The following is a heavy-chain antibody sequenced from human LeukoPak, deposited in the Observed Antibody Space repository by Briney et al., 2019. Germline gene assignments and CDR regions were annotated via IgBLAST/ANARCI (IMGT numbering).Heavy chain of an antibody. CDR1: GYAFTNYA. V-gene: IGHV1-18*01. CDR2: ISVYNGNT. D-gene: IGHD2-2*01. CDR3: ARGYCSSATCRHFDY. J-gene: IGHJ4*02. Sequence: ASVKVSCKASGYAFTNYAISWARQAPGQGLEWMGWISVYNGNTNYAQKLQGRVTMTADTSTTTAYMELRSLRSDDTAVYYCARGYCSSATCRHFDYWAREPWSPSPQ.